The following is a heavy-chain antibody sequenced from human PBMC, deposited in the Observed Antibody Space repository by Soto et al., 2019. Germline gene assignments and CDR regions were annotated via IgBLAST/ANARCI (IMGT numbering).Heavy chain of an antibody. Sequence: QVQLVESGGGVVQPGRSLRISCAASGFTFSSYGMHWVRQAPGKGLEWVAVIWYDGSNKYYADSVKGRFTISRDNSKNTLYLQMNSLRAEDTAGYYCSRYPRSFGELYPDYWGQGTLVTVSS. J-gene: IGHJ4*02. CDR3: SRYPRSFGELYPDY. D-gene: IGHD3-10*01. V-gene: IGHV3-33*01. CDR1: GFTFSSYG. CDR2: IWYDGSNK.